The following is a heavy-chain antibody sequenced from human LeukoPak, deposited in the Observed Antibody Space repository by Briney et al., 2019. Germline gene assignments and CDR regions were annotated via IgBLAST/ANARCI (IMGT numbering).Heavy chain of an antibody. D-gene: IGHD3-22*01. V-gene: IGHV1-46*01. CDR3: AREGDYYDTRYYFDY. J-gene: IGHJ4*02. Sequence: ASXKVSCKASGYTFTSYYMHWVRQAPGQGLEWMGIINPSGGCTSYAQKFQGRVTITRDTSTSTVYMELSSLRSEDTAVYYCAREGDYYDTRYYFDYWGQGTLVTVSS. CDR1: GYTFTSYY. CDR2: INPSGGCT.